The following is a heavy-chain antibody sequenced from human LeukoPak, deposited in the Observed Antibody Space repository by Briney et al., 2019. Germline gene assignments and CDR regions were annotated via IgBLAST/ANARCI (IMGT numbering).Heavy chain of an antibody. V-gene: IGHV4-34*01. J-gene: IGHJ4*02. CDR3: ARGGRFGEPFSRY. D-gene: IGHD3-10*01. Sequence: SETVSLTCAVYGGSFSGYYWTWIRQTPGKGLEWIGEINQSGVINYNPSLKSRVTISVDTSKSQFSLKVHTVTDADTAICYCARGGRFGEPFSRYWGQGTLVTVSS. CDR1: GGSFSGYY. CDR2: INQSGVI.